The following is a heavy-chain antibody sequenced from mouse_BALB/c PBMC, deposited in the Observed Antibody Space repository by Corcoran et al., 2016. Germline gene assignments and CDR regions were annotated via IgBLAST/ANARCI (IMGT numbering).Heavy chain of an antibody. V-gene: IGHV14-3*02. D-gene: IGHD1-2*01. J-gene: IGHJ4*01. CDR1: GFNIKDTY. CDR2: IDPANGNT. Sequence: EVQLQQSGAELVKAGASVKLSCTASGFNIKDTYMHWVKQRPEQGLEWIGRIDPANGNTKYDPKFQGKATIIADTSSNTAYLQLSSLTSEDTAVYYCARLLRLLYGVDRWGQGTSITVSS. CDR3: ARLLRLLYGVDR.